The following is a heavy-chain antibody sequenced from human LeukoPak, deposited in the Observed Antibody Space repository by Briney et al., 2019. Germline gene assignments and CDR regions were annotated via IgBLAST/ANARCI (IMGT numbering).Heavy chain of an antibody. CDR1: GFTFSSYA. J-gene: IGHJ5*02. Sequence: GGSLRLSCAASGFTFSSYAMSWVRQAPGKGLEWVSGISGSGGRTYYADSVKGRFTISRDNSKNTLYLQMNSLRAEDTAAYYCAKVTFEGVDPWGQGTLVTVSS. D-gene: IGHD2/OR15-2a*01. CDR2: ISGSGGRT. CDR3: AKVTFEGVDP. V-gene: IGHV3-23*01.